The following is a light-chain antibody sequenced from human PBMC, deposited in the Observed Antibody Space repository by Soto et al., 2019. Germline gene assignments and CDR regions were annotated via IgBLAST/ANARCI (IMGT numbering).Light chain of an antibody. Sequence: EIVMTQSPATLSVSPGERATLSCRASQSVSSYLAWYQQKPGQAPRLLIYGASTRATDIPARFSGSGSGTEFALTINSLQSEDFAVYFCQQFNVWHRTFGQGTKVDIK. CDR3: QQFNVWHRT. CDR2: GAS. V-gene: IGKV3-15*01. CDR1: QSVSSY. J-gene: IGKJ1*01.